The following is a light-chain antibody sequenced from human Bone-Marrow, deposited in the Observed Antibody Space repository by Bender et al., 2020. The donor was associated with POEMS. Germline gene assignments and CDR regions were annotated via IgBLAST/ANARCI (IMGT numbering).Light chain of an antibody. CDR2: DST. CDR3: QAWDSSTVV. Sequence: SYVLTQPPSVSVAPGQTATITCGGNNIGTKSVHWYQQQPVQAPVLVVYDSTDRPSGIPERFSGSNSGNTATLTVSGTQPMDEAVYYCQAWDSSTVVFGGGTKLTVL. CDR1: NIGTKS. J-gene: IGLJ2*01. V-gene: IGLV3-21*02.